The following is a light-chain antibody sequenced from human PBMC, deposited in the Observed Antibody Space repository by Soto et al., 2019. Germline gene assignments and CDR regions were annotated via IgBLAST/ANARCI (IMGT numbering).Light chain of an antibody. V-gene: IGLV4-69*01. CDR1: SGHITYA. Sequence: QLVLTQSPSASASLGASVNLTCTLSSGHITYAIAWHQQQPEKGPRYLMKLNSDGSHSKGDGIPDRFSGSSSGAERYLTISSLQSEDEADYYCQTWATGIRVFGGGTKVTVL. CDR2: LNSDGSH. J-gene: IGLJ2*01. CDR3: QTWATGIRV.